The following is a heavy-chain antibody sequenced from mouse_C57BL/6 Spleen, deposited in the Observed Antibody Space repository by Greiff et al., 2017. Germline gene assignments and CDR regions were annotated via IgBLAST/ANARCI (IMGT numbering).Heavy chain of an antibody. CDR3: TSIAY. CDR1: GYTFTDYE. CDR2: IDPETGGT. V-gene: IGHV1-15*01. Sequence: QVQLKESGAELVRPGASVTLSCKASGYTFTDYEMHWVKQTPVHGLEWIGAIDPETGGTAYNQKFKGKAILTADKSSSTAYMELRSLTSEDSAVYYCTSIAYWGQGTLVTVSA. J-gene: IGHJ3*01.